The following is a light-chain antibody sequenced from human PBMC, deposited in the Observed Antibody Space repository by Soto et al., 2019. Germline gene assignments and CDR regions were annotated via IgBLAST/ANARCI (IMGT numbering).Light chain of an antibody. J-gene: IGLJ1*01. Sequence: QSVLTQPASVSGSPGQSITISCTGSSSDVGGYNYVSWYQQHPGKAPKLMIYEVSDRPSGVSNRFSGSKSGNTASLTISGLQDEDEADYYCSSYTTTSPRVFGTGTKLTVL. V-gene: IGLV2-14*01. CDR2: EVS. CDR1: SSDVGGYNY. CDR3: SSYTTTSPRV.